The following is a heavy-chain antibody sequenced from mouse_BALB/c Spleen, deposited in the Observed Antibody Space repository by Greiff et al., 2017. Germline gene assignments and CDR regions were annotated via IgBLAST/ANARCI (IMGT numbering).Heavy chain of an antibody. J-gene: IGHJ3*01. CDR3: ARMEAY. V-gene: IGHV14-3*02. CDR2: IDPANGNT. Sequence: EVKLQESGAELVKPGASVKLSCTASGFNIKDTYMHWVKQRPEQGLEWIGRIDPANGNTKYDPKFQGKATITADTSSNTAYLQLSSLTSEDTAVYYCARMEAYWGQGTLVTVSA. CDR1: GFNIKDTY.